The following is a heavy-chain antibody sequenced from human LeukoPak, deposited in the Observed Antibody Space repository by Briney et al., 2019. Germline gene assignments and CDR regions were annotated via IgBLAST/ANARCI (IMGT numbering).Heavy chain of an antibody. J-gene: IGHJ5*02. Sequence: GGSLKLSCAASGFTFSGSAMHWVRQASGKGLEWVGRIRSKANSYATAYAASVKGRFTISRDDSKNTAYLQMNSLKTEDTAVYYCTRGRQLLGNWFDPWGQGTLVTVSS. V-gene: IGHV3-73*01. CDR3: TRGRQLLGNWFDP. D-gene: IGHD2-2*01. CDR1: GFTFSGSA. CDR2: IRSKANSYAT.